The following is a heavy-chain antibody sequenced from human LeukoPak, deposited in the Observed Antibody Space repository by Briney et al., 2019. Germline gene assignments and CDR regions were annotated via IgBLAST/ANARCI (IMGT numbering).Heavy chain of an antibody. CDR1: GFTFSSYT. V-gene: IGHV3-23*01. J-gene: IGHJ4*02. CDR3: AKDGGLWVSAHWGDS. Sequence: HPGGSLRLSCAVSGFTFSSYTMSWVRHAPGKGLECVSTITTSDGNTYYADSVKGRFTVSRDNSKNTLFLQMNSLRAEDTAVYYCAKDGGLWVSAHWGDSWGRGTLVTVSS. D-gene: IGHD7-27*01. CDR2: ITTSDGNT.